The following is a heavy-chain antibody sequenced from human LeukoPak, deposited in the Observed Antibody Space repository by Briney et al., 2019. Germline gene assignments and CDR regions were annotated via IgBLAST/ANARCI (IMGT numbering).Heavy chain of an antibody. Sequence: GGSLRLSCAASGFIFSTYAMHWVRQAPGKGLEWVAIISYDGNYRNHADSVKGRFTISRDNSKNTLHLQMNSLGAEDTAVYYCARPAPPGGIVYGFHIWGQGTMVTVSS. CDR2: ISYDGNYR. CDR1: GFIFSTYA. CDR3: ARPAPPGGIVYGFHI. J-gene: IGHJ3*02. V-gene: IGHV3-30*03. D-gene: IGHD3-16*02.